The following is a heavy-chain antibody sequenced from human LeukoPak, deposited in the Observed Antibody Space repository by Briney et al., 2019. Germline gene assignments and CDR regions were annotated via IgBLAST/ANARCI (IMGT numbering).Heavy chain of an antibody. Sequence: SETLSLTCAVYGGSFSGYYWSWIRQPPGKGLEWIGEINHSGSTNYNPSLKSRVIISVDTSKNQFSLKLSSVTAADTAVYYCARRIRKLLIAVAAPGYFDYWGQGTLVTVSS. J-gene: IGHJ4*02. CDR3: ARRIRKLLIAVAAPGYFDY. CDR1: GGSFSGYY. V-gene: IGHV4-34*01. CDR2: INHSGST. D-gene: IGHD6-19*01.